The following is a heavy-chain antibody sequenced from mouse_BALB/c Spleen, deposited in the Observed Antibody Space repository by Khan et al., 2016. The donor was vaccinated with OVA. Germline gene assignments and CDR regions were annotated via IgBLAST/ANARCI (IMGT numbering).Heavy chain of an antibody. Sequence: VELVESGPGLVKPSQSLSLTCTVTGYSITSDYAWNWIRQFPGNKLEWMGFISYSGNTNYNPSLKSRISITRDTSKNQFFLQLNSGTTEDTATYYCARVYGGDFDYWGHGTTLTVSS. CDR1: GYSITSDYA. V-gene: IGHV3-2*02. D-gene: IGHD1-1*01. J-gene: IGHJ2*01. CDR2: ISYSGNT. CDR3: ARVYGGDFDY.